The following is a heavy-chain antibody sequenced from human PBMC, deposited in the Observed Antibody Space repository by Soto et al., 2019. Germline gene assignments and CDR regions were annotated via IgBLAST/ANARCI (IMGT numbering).Heavy chain of an antibody. CDR2: INHRGGA. Sequence: QVQLQQWGAGLLKPSETLSLTCAAHNGSFTDYFWTWIRQSPGKGLEWIGEINHRGGATYNPSLRSRVPISIDTSKNHFSLSLRSLTAADTAVYYCVARGMTYDFLSGPHPFDPWGHGTLVTVSS. CDR1: NGSFTDYF. V-gene: IGHV4-34*02. J-gene: IGHJ5*02. D-gene: IGHD3-3*01. CDR3: VARGMTYDFLSGPHPFDP.